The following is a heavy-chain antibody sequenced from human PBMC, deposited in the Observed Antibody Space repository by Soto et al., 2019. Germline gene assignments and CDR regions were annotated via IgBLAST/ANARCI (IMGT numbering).Heavy chain of an antibody. CDR3: AKDMKREQWLAFDY. CDR1: GFTFDDYT. V-gene: IGHV3-43*01. Sequence: GGSLRLSCAASGFTFDDYTMHWVRQAPGKGLEWVSLISWDGGSTYYADSVKGRFTISRDNSKNSLYLQMNSLRTEDTALYYCAKDMKREQWLAFDYWGQGTLVTVSS. D-gene: IGHD6-19*01. CDR2: ISWDGGST. J-gene: IGHJ4*02.